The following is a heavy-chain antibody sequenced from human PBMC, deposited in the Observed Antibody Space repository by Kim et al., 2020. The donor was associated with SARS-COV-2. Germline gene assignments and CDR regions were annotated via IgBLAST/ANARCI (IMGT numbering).Heavy chain of an antibody. D-gene: IGHD2-21*01. CDR3: ARGAYCDVSFDF. J-gene: IGHJ5*01. Sequence: ASVKVSCKACGYMFTSYGFSWVRQAPGQGLEWLGWISARDGNTKYGQKVQGRVIMTTDTSTNTAYMELWSLRSDDTAMYYFARGAYCDVSFDFFCQVTLV. CDR2: ISARDGNT. CDR1: GYMFTSYG. V-gene: IGHV1-18*04.